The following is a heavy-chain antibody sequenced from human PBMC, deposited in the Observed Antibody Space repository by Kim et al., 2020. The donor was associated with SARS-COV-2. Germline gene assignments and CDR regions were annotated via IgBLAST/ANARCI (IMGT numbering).Heavy chain of an antibody. Sequence: GGSLRLSCAASGFSVSRYAMSWVRQAPGKGLEWVSAISNNNGKTYYSDSVRGRFTISRDESENTVYLQMNSLRADDTALYYCAKDHPSSGWPAFECWGQG. V-gene: IGHV3-23*01. CDR3: AKDHPSSGWPAFEC. CDR2: ISNNNGKT. J-gene: IGHJ1*01. CDR1: GFSVSRYA. D-gene: IGHD3-22*01.